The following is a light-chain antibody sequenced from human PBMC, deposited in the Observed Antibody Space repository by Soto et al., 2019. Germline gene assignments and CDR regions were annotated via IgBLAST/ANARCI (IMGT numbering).Light chain of an antibody. CDR3: MQGTSWPPRT. CDR1: QSLLYSDGNTY. J-gene: IGKJ1*01. Sequence: DVVMTQSPLSLPVTLGQPASISCRSSQSLLYSDGNTYLSWFQQRPGQSPRRLIYKVSIRDSGVPDRFVGSGSATDFKLKITRVEAEDVGVYYCMQGTSWPPRTFGQGTKVEIK. V-gene: IGKV2-30*01. CDR2: KVS.